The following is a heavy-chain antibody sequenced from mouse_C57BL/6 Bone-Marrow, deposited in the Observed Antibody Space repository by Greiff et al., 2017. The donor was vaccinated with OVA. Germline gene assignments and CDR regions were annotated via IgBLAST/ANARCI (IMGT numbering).Heavy chain of an antibody. J-gene: IGHJ1*03. Sequence: DVKLVESGGDLVKPGGSLKLSCAASGFTFSSYGMSWVRQTPDKRLEWVATISSGGSYTYYPDSVKGRFTISRDNAKNTLYLQMSSLKSEDTAMYYCARGMITTVPYWYFDVWGTGTTVTVSS. CDR3: ARGMITTVPYWYFDV. V-gene: IGHV5-6*02. CDR2: ISSGGSYT. CDR1: GFTFSSYG. D-gene: IGHD1-1*01.